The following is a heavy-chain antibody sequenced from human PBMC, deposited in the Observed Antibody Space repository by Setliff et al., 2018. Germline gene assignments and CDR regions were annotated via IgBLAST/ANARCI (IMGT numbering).Heavy chain of an antibody. CDR3: AREMLTVYYYDSSGYYPDDY. CDR2: INNDGSST. D-gene: IGHD3-22*01. V-gene: IGHV3-74*01. CDR1: GFTFSSHW. J-gene: IGHJ4*02. Sequence: PGGSLRLSCAAAGFTFSSHWMHWVRQAPGKRLMWVSRINNDGSSTTYEDSVKGRFTISRDNAKNSLYLQMNSLRAEDTAVYYCAREMLTVYYYDSSGYYPDDYWGQGTLVTVSS.